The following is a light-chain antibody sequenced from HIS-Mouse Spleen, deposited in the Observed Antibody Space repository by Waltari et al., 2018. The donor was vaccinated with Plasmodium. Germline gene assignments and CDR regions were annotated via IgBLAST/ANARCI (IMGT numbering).Light chain of an antibody. J-gene: IGKJ3*01. CDR3: QQYNNWSFT. CDR1: QSVSSN. Sequence: EIVMTQSPATLSVSPGERATLSCRASQSVSSNLAWYQQKPGQAPRLLIYGASTRATWSPARFSGSGSGTEFTLTISSLQSEDFAVYYCQQYNNWSFTFGPGTKVDIK. V-gene: IGKV3-15*01. CDR2: GAS.